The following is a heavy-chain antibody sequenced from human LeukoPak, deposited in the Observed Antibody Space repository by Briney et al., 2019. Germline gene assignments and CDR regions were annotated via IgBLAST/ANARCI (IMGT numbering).Heavy chain of an antibody. CDR1: GYTFTAYY. CDR3: ARDVNPMERVVVVAATPFASYWFDP. Sequence: VASVKVSCKASGYTFTAYYMHWVRQAPGQGLEWMGWINPNSGGTNYTQNFQGRVTMTSDTSITTVYMEVRRLRSEDTAVYYCARDVNPMERVVVVAATPFASYWFDPWGQGTLVTVSS. CDR2: INPNSGGT. V-gene: IGHV1-2*02. J-gene: IGHJ5*02. D-gene: IGHD2-15*01.